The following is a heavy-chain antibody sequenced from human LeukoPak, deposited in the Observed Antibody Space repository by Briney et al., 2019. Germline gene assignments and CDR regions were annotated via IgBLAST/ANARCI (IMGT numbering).Heavy chain of an antibody. CDR3: ARKDGGIFDY. J-gene: IGHJ4*02. CDR2: INHSGST. D-gene: IGHD6-13*01. V-gene: IGHV4-34*01. CDR1: GGSISSYY. Sequence: SETLSLTCTVSGGSISSYYWSWIRQPPGKGLEWIGEINHSGSTNYNPSLKSRVTISVDTSKNQFSLKLSSVTAADTAVYYCARKDGGIFDYWGQGTLVTVSS.